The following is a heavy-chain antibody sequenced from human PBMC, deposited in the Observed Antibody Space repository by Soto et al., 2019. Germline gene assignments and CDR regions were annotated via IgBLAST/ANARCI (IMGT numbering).Heavy chain of an antibody. Sequence: HVQLQEAGPGLAKPSQTLSLICTVSGGSINSGAYYWNWIRQHPGKGLEWIGYIFYSGSIYYNTFLRSGVTISADASENQFSQKLRCVTAAATAVYFCVRVYRQFGFSSSRVFVYLGQGSLGNVSS. CDR1: GGSINSGAYY. J-gene: IGHJ4*02. V-gene: IGHV4-31*03. D-gene: IGHD6-13*01. CDR2: IFYSGSI. CDR3: VRVYRQFGFSSSRVFVY.